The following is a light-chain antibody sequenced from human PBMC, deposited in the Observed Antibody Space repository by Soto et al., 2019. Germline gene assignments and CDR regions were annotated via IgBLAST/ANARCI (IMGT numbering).Light chain of an antibody. CDR2: GAS. CDR3: QQYETFSGT. CDR1: QSVSSSY. Sequence: ETVMTQSPATLSVSPGEGATLSCRASQSVSSSYLAWYQQKPGQAPRLLIYGASSRATGIPDRFSGSGSGTDFTLTIASLQPDDFATYYCQQYETFSGTFGPGTKVDIK. V-gene: IGKV3-20*01. J-gene: IGKJ1*01.